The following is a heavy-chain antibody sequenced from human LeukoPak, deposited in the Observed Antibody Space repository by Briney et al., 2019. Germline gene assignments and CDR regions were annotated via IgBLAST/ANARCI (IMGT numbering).Heavy chain of an antibody. CDR3: ARNDILTGYTGASPLNRFDP. D-gene: IGHD3-9*01. CDR1: GYTFTSYG. Sequence: GASVKVSCKASGYTFTSYGISWVRQAPGQGLEWMGWISAYNGNTNYAQKLQGRVTMTTDTSTSTAYMELRSLRSDDTAVYYCARNDILTGYTGASPLNRFDPWGQGTLVTVSS. CDR2: ISAYNGNT. V-gene: IGHV1-18*01. J-gene: IGHJ5*02.